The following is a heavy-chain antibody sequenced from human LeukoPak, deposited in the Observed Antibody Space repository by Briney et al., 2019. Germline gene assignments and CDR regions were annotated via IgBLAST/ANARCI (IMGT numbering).Heavy chain of an antibody. D-gene: IGHD4-17*01. CDR3: ARTKRVFDGDYVFDY. Sequence: GGSLRLSCAASELXFRDYWMTWLRQAPGKGLEWVANIRHDGSEKYYVDSVKGRFTISRDDAKNSVYPQMNSLRAEDTAVSYCARTKRVFDGDYVFDYWGQGTLVTVSS. CDR1: ELXFRDYW. J-gene: IGHJ4*01. V-gene: IGHV3-7*05. CDR2: IRHDGSEK.